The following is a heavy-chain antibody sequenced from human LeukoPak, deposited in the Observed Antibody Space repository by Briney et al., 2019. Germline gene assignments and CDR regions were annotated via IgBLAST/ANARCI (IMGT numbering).Heavy chain of an antibody. Sequence: SETLSLTCTVSGGSISSGSYYWSWIRQPAGKGLEWIGRIYTSGSTNYNPSLKSRVTISVDTSKNQFSLTLSSVTAADTAVYYCARDSSGDGYSSGYHWGQGTLVTVSS. V-gene: IGHV4-61*02. D-gene: IGHD6-25*01. J-gene: IGHJ5*02. CDR3: ARDSSGDGYSSGYH. CDR2: IYTSGST. CDR1: GGSISSGSYY.